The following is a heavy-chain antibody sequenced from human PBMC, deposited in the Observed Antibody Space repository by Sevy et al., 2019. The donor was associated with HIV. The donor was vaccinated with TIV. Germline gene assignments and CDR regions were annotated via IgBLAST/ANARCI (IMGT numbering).Heavy chain of an antibody. J-gene: IGHJ4*02. Sequence: GGSLRLSCVASGFTFSSYAMSWVRQAPGKGLEWVSTISGSGGSTYYADSVKGRFTISRDNSKITLYLQMNSLRAEDTAVYYCAGPEIYRGCYYYFDYWGQGTLVTVSS. CDR1: GFTFSSYA. V-gene: IGHV3-23*01. D-gene: IGHD1-26*01. CDR2: ISGSGGST. CDR3: AGPEIYRGCYYYFDY.